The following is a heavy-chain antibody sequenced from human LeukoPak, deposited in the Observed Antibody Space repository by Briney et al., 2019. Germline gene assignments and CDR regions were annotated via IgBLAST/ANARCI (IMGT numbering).Heavy chain of an antibody. J-gene: IGHJ5*02. D-gene: IGHD3-3*01. CDR2: INHSGST. CDR3: ARGPSYYDFWSGYLWGSNWFDP. Sequence: SETLSLTCAVCGGSFSGYYWSWIRQPPGKGLEWIGEINHSGSTNYNPSLKSRVTISVDTSKNQFSLKLSSVTAADTAVYYCARGPSYYDFWSGYLWGSNWFDPWGQGTLVTVSS. CDR1: GGSFSGYY. V-gene: IGHV4-34*01.